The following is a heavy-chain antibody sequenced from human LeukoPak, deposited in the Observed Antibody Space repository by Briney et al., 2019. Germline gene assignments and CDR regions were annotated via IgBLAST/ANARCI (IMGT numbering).Heavy chain of an antibody. J-gene: IGHJ5*02. Sequence: ASVKVSCKASGYTFINYYMHWVRQAPGQGLEWMGIVNPSGGTTSYAQNFQGRVTMTRDTSTSTVYMELSSLRSEDTAVYYCAREEGWLNWFVPWGQGTLVTVSS. CDR3: AREEGWLNWFVP. CDR2: VNPSGGTT. D-gene: IGHD5-12*01. CDR1: GYTFINYY. V-gene: IGHV1-46*01.